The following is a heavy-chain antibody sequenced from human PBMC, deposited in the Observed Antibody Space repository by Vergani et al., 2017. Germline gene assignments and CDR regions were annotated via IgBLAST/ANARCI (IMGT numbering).Heavy chain of an antibody. Sequence: QVQLVQSGAEVKKAGASVKVSCKASGYTFASYDISWVRQAPGQRLEWMGWINAGNGNTKYSQKFQGRVTITRDTSASTAYMELSSLRSEDTAVYYCARVYDYYDSSGYYYWGQGTLVTVSS. J-gene: IGHJ4*02. V-gene: IGHV1-3*01. D-gene: IGHD3-22*01. CDR2: INAGNGNT. CDR3: ARVYDYYDSSGYYY. CDR1: GYTFASYD.